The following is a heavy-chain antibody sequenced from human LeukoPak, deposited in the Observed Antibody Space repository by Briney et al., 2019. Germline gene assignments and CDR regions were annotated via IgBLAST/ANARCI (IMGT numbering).Heavy chain of an antibody. CDR2: INSNSGGT. CDR3: ARGRIHSWSDAFDI. CDR1: GYTFIGHY. J-gene: IGHJ3*02. Sequence: ASVKVSCKASGYTFIGHYMHWVRQAPGQGLEWMGWINSNSGGTKYAQKFQGSVIMTRDTSISTAYMELSRLKSDDTAVYYCARGRIHSWSDAFDIWVQGTTVTVSS. V-gene: IGHV1-2*02. D-gene: IGHD5-18*01.